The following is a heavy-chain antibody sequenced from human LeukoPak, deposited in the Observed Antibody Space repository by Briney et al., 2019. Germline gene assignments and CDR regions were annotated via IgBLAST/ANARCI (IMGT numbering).Heavy chain of an antibody. J-gene: IGHJ3*02. CDR1: GGSISSSSYY. CDR2: IYYSGST. D-gene: IGHD3-22*01. CDR3: AGITMIVVVTHAFDI. Sequence: KASETLSLTCTVSGGSISSSSYYWGWIRQPPGKGLEWIGSIYYSGSTYYNPSLKSRVTISVDTSKNQFSLKLSSVTAADTAVYYCAGITMIVVVTHAFDIWGQGTMVTVSS. V-gene: IGHV4-39*01.